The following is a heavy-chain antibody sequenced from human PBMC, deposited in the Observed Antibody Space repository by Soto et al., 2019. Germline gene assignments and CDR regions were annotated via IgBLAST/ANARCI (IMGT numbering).Heavy chain of an antibody. CDR3: ARDSPGIGPSVYFDY. CDR1: GYTLTELS. CDR2: FDPEDGET. D-gene: IGHD6-13*01. J-gene: IGHJ4*02. V-gene: IGHV1-24*01. Sequence: ASVKVSCKVSGYTLTELSMHWVRQAPGKGLEWMGGFDPEDGETIYAQKFQGRVTMTEDTSTDTAYMELSSLRSDDTAVYYCARDSPGIGPSVYFDYWGQGTLVTVSS.